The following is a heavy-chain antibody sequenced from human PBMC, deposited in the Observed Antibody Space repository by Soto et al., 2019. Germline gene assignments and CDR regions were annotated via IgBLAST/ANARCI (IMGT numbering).Heavy chain of an antibody. J-gene: IGHJ6*02. CDR3: AKAGSPGMYYGMDV. Sequence: GGSLGLSCAASGFTFSSYAMSWVRQAPGKGLEWVSAISGSGDNTDYADSVKGRFTISRDNSKNTLYLQMNSLRAEDTAVYYCAKAGSPGMYYGMDVWGQGTTVTVSS. D-gene: IGHD1-1*01. CDR1: GFTFSSYA. V-gene: IGHV3-23*01. CDR2: ISGSGDNT.